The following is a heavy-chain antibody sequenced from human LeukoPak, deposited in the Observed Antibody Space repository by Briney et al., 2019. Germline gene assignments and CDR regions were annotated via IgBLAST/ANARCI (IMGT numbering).Heavy chain of an antibody. D-gene: IGHD5-12*01. CDR2: ITRSNYI. V-gene: IGHV3-21*01. CDR3: ARIVERYSGYDPTYYYYYMDV. Sequence: GGSLRLSCAASGFTFSSYSMNWVRQAPGKGLEWVSSITRSNYIYYADSVKGRFTISRDNAKNSLYLQMNSLRAEDTAVYYCARIVERYSGYDPTYYYYYMDVWGKGTTVTVSS. J-gene: IGHJ6*03. CDR1: GFTFSSYS.